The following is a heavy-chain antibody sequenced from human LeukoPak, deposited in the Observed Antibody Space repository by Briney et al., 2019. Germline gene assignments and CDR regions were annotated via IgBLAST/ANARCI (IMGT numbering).Heavy chain of an antibody. CDR1: GGSISSGSYY. D-gene: IGHD4-17*01. CDR2: IYSSGST. V-gene: IGHV4-61*02. Sequence: SQTLSLTCTVSGGSISSGSYYWSWIRQPAGKGLEWIGRIYSSGSTNYNPSLKSRVTMSVDTSKNQFSLKLSSVTAADTAVYYCASHTVTMSSPWFDPWGQGTLVTVSS. J-gene: IGHJ5*02. CDR3: ASHTVTMSSPWFDP.